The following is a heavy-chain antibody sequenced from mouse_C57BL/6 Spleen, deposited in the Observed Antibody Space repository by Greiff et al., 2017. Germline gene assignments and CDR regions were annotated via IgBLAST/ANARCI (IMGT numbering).Heavy chain of an antibody. Sequence: QVQLQQSGAELARPGASVTMSCKASGYTFTSYTMHWVKQRPGQGLEWIGYINPSSGYTKYNQKFKDKATLTADKSSSTAYMQLSSLTSEDSAVYYCARYGSYAMDYWGQGTSVTVSS. D-gene: IGHD1-1*01. CDR1: GYTFTSYT. CDR3: ARYGSYAMDY. J-gene: IGHJ4*01. CDR2: INPSSGYT. V-gene: IGHV1-4*01.